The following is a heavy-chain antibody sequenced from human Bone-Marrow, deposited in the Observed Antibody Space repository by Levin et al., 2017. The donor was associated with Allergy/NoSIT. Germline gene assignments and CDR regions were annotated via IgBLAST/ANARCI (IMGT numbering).Heavy chain of an antibody. V-gene: IGHV3-53*01. J-gene: IGHJ4*02. Sequence: GGSLRLSCAVSGLTVSNNYMSWVRQAPGKGLEWVSLIYSGGGTYYADSVKGRFPISRDNSKNTLYLQMNSLRPEDTALYYCAGRGGLPYWGQGTLVTVYS. CDR2: IYSGGGT. CDR1: GLTVSNNY. D-gene: IGHD3-16*01. CDR3: AGRGGLPY.